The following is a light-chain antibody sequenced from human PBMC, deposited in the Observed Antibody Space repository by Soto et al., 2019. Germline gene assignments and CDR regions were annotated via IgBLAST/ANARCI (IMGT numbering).Light chain of an antibody. J-gene: IGKJ5*01. CDR3: MQALQTPPT. V-gene: IGKV2-28*01. Sequence: DIVMTQSPLSLPVTPGEPASISCRSSQSLLLSNGYNYLDWYLQKPGQSPQLLIYLGSNRASGVPDRFSGSGSGTDFTLKISRVEAEDVGVYYCMQALQTPPTFGQGTRLEI. CDR2: LGS. CDR1: QSLLLSNGYNY.